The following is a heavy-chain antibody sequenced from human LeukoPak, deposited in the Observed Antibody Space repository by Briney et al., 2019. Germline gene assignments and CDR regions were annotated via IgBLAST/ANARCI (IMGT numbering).Heavy chain of an antibody. CDR2: IIPIFGTA. CDR3: ASLSSIVAAADY. V-gene: IGHV1-69*06. Sequence: SVKVSCKASGGTFSSYAISWVRQAPGQGLEWMGGIIPIFGTANYAQKFQGRVTITADKSTSTAYMELSSLRSEDTAVYYCASLSSIVAAADYWGQGTLVTVSS. D-gene: IGHD6-25*01. CDR1: GGTFSSYA. J-gene: IGHJ4*02.